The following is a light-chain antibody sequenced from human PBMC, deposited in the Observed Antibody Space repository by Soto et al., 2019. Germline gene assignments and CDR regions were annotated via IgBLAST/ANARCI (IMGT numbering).Light chain of an antibody. CDR2: AVS. V-gene: IGKV1-12*01. CDR1: QGINNW. Sequence: DIQMTQSPSSVSASVGDRVTITCRASQGINNWLAWYQQKPGKAPELLIYAVSYLQTGVPSRFSGSGSGTDFTLTISSLQPEDFASYYCQHRTTFGQGTKVDIK. J-gene: IGKJ1*01. CDR3: QHRTT.